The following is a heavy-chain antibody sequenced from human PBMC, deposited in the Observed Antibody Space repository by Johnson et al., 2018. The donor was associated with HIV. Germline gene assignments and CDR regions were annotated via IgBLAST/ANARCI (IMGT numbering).Heavy chain of an antibody. CDR1: GFTLRSTW. CDR3: ARDGIAAAGTDGHAFDI. V-gene: IGHV3-7*05. CDR2: INHDASEK. D-gene: IGHD6-13*01. J-gene: IGHJ3*02. Sequence: VQLVESGGGVVRPGGSLRLSCAASGFTLRSTWMSWVRQAPGKGLEWVANINHDASEKYYVDSVKGRFTISRDNAKNSLYLQMNSLRAEDTAGYYCARDGIAAAGTDGHAFDIWGQGTMVTVSS.